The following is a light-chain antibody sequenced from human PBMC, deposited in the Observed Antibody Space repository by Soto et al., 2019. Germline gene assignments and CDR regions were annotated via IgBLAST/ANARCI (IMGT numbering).Light chain of an antibody. J-gene: IGKJ5*01. CDR1: QSISSW. Sequence: DIQMTHSPSTLSASVGDRVTITCRASQSISSWLAWYQQKPGKAPNLLIYDASNLQTGAPSRFSGSGSATDFTFTISSLQPQDIATFYCQQFDNRFGQGTHWRL. V-gene: IGKV1-33*01. CDR2: DAS. CDR3: QQFDNR.